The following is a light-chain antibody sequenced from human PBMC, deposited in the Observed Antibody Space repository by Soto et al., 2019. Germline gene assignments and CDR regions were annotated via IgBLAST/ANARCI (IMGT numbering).Light chain of an antibody. CDR3: QHYDNWPYT. V-gene: IGKV3-15*01. CDR1: QSVSNT. Sequence: EIVMTQSPATLSVSPGERATLSCRASQSVSNTLAWYQQKPGQAPRLLIYRASIRAPGIPARFSGGGSGTEFTLTISSLQSEDFAVYDCQHYDNWPYTFGQGTKLEIK. J-gene: IGKJ2*01. CDR2: RAS.